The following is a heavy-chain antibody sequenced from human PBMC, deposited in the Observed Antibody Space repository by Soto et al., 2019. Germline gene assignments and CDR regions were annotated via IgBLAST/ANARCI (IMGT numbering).Heavy chain of an antibody. Sequence: GASVKVSCKASGYTFTGYYMHWVRQAPGQGLEWMGWINPYNDNTHYAQKFRGRVTITSDRSVSTAYMELSSLRSEDMVVYSCVRDLGLVLRFLEWLLCAYYYYYYGMDVWGQGTTVTVSS. V-gene: IGHV1-2*01. J-gene: IGHJ6*02. CDR2: INPYNDNT. CDR1: GYTFTGYY. CDR3: VRDLGLVLRFLEWLLCAYYYYYYGMDV. D-gene: IGHD3-3*01.